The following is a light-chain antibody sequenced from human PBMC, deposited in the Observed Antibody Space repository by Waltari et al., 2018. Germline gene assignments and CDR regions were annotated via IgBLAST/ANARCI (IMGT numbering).Light chain of an antibody. CDR2: KAS. CDR3: QQYNSLPYT. Sequence: DIQMTQSPSTLSASVGERVTITCRASQSISSWLAWYQQKPGKAPKLLIYKASSLESGVPSRFSGSGSGTEFTLTISSLQPDDFATYYCQQYNSLPYTCGQGTKLEIK. V-gene: IGKV1-5*03. J-gene: IGKJ2*01. CDR1: QSISSW.